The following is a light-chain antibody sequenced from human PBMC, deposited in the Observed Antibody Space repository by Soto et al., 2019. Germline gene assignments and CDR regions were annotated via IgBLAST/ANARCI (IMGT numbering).Light chain of an antibody. CDR1: QSISTY. Sequence: DIQMTQSPSSLSAFEGDRVTITCRASQSISTYLNWYQQKPGKAPNLLIYAASSLPSGVPSRFSGSGSGTDFTLTISSLQPEDFATYYCQQSYSIPFTFRQGTNLEIE. J-gene: IGKJ2*01. CDR2: AAS. V-gene: IGKV1-39*01. CDR3: QQSYSIPFT.